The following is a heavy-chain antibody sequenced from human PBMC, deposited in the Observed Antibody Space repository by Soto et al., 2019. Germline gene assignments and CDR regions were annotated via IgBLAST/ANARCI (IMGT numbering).Heavy chain of an antibody. D-gene: IGHD3-22*01. CDR3: AREEISSGYPYFDY. CDR1: GGSVSGVDYF. Sequence: PSETLSLTCTVSGGSVSGVDYFWSWIRQPPGKGLEWIGYIYYSGSTYYDPSLKSRVTISVDTSKNQFSLKLSSVTAADTAVYYCAREEISSGYPYFDYWGQGTLVTVSS. CDR2: IYYSGST. V-gene: IGHV4-30-4*01. J-gene: IGHJ4*02.